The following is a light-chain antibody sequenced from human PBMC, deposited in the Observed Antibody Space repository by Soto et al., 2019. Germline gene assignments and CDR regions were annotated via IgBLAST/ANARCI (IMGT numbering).Light chain of an antibody. CDR2: AAS. J-gene: IGKJ3*01. CDR3: QQSMSKLGT. CDR1: QSISNY. V-gene: IGKV1-39*01. Sequence: MTQCKSPMPGSLVDRLNSMWGASQSISNYLNWFQQKPGEAPKLLIYAASSLPSGVPSRFSGSGSGTDFTLTISSLQREDFATYYCQQSMSKLGTFGPGTKVDIK.